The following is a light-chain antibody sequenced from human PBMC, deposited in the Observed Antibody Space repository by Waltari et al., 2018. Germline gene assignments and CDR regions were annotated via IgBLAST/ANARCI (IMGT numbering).Light chain of an antibody. V-gene: IGKV4-1*01. J-gene: IGKJ1*01. CDR1: QNLFFTSHNKDY. CDR3: QQYFTTPWT. CDR2: WAS. Sequence: DIVMTQSPDSLAVSLGERATINCKSSQNLFFTSHNKDYLAWYQQKPGQPPKLLIYWASTRESGVPDRFSGSGSGTDFTLTIDSLQAEDAALYYCQQYFTTPWTFGPGTKVEI.